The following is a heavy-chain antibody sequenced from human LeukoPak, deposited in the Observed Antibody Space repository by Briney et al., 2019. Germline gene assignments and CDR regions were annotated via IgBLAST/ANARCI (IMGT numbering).Heavy chain of an antibody. J-gene: IGHJ5*02. CDR1: GYTFTGYY. CDR3: ARDGQLRYYYGSGSYYNGGQYNWFDP. D-gene: IGHD3-10*01. V-gene: IGHV1-2*02. CDR2: VNPNSGGT. Sequence: ASVKVSCKASGYTFTGYYMHWVRQAPGQGLEWMGWVNPNSGGTNYAQKFQGRVTMTRDTSISTAYMELSRLRSDDTAVYYCARDGQLRYYYGSGSYYNGGQYNWFDPWGQGTLVTVSS.